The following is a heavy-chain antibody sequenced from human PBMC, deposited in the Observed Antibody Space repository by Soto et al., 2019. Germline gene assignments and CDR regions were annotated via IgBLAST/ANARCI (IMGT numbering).Heavy chain of an antibody. Sequence: GSGPTLVNPTQTLTLTCTFSGFSISTNGVGVGWTRQPPGKALEWLALIYWDDDKRYSPSLKSRLTITKDTSKNQVVLTMTNMDPVDTATYYCAHSRLRYCSSTSCEDYYYYGMDVWGQRTKVTVSS. D-gene: IGHD2-2*01. V-gene: IGHV2-5*02. J-gene: IGHJ6*02. CDR2: IYWDDDK. CDR1: GFSISTNGVG. CDR3: AHSRLRYCSSTSCEDYYYYGMDV.